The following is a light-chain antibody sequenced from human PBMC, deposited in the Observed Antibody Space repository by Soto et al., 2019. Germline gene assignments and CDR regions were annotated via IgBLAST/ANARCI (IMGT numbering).Light chain of an antibody. Sequence: QPVLTQSPSASASLGASVKLTCTLSSGHSSYANAWHQQQPEKGPRYLMKLSSDGSHSKGDGLPDRFSGSSSGAERYLTISTLPSDDEADYCCQPWDSGARVVFGGGTKLTVL. CDR3: QPWDSGARVV. CDR2: LSSDGSH. V-gene: IGLV4-69*01. J-gene: IGLJ2*01. CDR1: SGHSSYA.